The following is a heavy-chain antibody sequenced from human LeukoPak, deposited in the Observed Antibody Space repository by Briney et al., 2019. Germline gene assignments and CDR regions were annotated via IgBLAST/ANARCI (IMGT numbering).Heavy chain of an antibody. J-gene: IGHJ6*03. CDR3: ARDRPYGSGSRNYYYYMDV. D-gene: IGHD3-10*01. Sequence: NPSETLSLTCTVSGGSISSYYWSWIRQPAGKGLEWIGRIYTSGSTNYNPSLKSRVTMSVDTSKNQFSLKLSSVTAADTAVYYCARDRPYGSGSRNYYYYMDVWGKGTTVTVSS. CDR2: IYTSGST. CDR1: GGSISSYY. V-gene: IGHV4-4*07.